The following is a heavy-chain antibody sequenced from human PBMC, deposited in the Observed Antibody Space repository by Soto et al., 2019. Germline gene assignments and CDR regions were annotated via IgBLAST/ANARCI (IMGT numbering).Heavy chain of an antibody. Sequence: SETLSLTCTVSGGSISSSSYYWGWIRQPPGKGLEWIGKIYYSGSTFYNPSLKSRVTISVHTSRNQFSLELSSVTAADTAVYYCARGLISGSHYSGGWYYFDSWGQGTQVTVPQ. V-gene: IGHV4-39*07. CDR2: IYYSGST. D-gene: IGHD1-26*01. CDR1: GGSISSSSYY. CDR3: ARGLISGSHYSGGWYYFDS. J-gene: IGHJ4*02.